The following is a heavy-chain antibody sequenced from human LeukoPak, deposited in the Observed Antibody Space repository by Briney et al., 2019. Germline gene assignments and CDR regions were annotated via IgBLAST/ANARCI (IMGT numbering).Heavy chain of an antibody. CDR1: GYFVSSGYY. Sequence: SETLSLTCGVSGYFVSSGYYWSWIRQPPWKGLEWIGNIYNTGSTYYNPSLKSRVTISVDTSNNQFSLKLSSVTSADTAVYYCASRTTVTNALSFDYWGQGSLVIVSS. CDR3: ASRTTVTNALSFDY. CDR2: IYNTGST. D-gene: IGHD4-11*01. J-gene: IGHJ4*02. V-gene: IGHV4-38-2*01.